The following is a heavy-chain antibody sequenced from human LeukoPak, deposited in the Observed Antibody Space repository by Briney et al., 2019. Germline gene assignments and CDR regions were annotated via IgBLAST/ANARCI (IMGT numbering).Heavy chain of an antibody. Sequence: GGSLRLSCAASGFTFSSYWMNWVRQAPGKGLEWVSAISGSGGSTYYAGSVKGRFTISRDNSKNTLYLQMNSLRAEDTAVYYCAKDNAYSSGWLYYFDYWGQGTLVTVSS. J-gene: IGHJ4*02. CDR1: GFTFSSYW. D-gene: IGHD6-19*01. CDR3: AKDNAYSSGWLYYFDY. V-gene: IGHV3-23*01. CDR2: ISGSGGST.